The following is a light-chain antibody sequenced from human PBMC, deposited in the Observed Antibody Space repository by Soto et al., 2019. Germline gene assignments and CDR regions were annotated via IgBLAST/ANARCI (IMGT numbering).Light chain of an antibody. J-gene: IGLJ1*01. CDR3: CSYAGTCTYV. V-gene: IGLV2-11*01. CDR1: SSDVGGFNY. Sequence: QSALTQPRSVSGSPGQSVTISCTGTSSDVGGFNYVSWYQQHPGKDPKLIIYDVSERPSGVPDRFSGSKSGNTASLTISGLQADDEADYYCCSYAGTCTYVFGTGTKLTVL. CDR2: DVS.